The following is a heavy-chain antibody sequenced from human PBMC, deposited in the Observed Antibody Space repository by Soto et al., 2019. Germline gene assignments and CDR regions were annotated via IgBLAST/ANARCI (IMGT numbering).Heavy chain of an antibody. V-gene: IGHV3-23*01. CDR3: ARVRRIGGIYSLLTSLDY. CDR2: ISGSGGST. J-gene: IGHJ4*02. CDR1: GFTFSNYA. D-gene: IGHD1-26*01. Sequence: LRLSCAASGFTFSNYAMSWVRQAPGKGLEWVSAISGSGGSTYYADSVKGRFTISRGNSENTLYLQMNSLRAEDTAVYYCARVRRIGGIYSLLTSLDYWGQGTLVTVSS.